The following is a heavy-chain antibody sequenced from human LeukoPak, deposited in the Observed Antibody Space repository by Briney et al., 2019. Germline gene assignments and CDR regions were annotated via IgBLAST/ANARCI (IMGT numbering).Heavy chain of an antibody. D-gene: IGHD3-22*01. CDR1: GGSISSYY. J-gene: IGHJ2*01. CDR3: ASEYYYDSSGPLRAYWYFDL. Sequence: PSETLSLTCTVSGGSISSYYWSWIRQPPGKGLEWIGYIYYSGSTNYNPSLKSRVTISVDTSKNQFSLKLSSVTAADTAVYYCASEYYYDSSGPLRAYWYFDLWGRGTLVTVSS. V-gene: IGHV4-59*12. CDR2: IYYSGST.